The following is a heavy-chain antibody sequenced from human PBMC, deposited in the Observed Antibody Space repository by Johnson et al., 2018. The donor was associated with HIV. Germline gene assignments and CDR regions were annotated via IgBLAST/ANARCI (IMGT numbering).Heavy chain of an antibody. D-gene: IGHD6-13*01. Sequence: VQLVESGGVVVQPGGSLRLSCAASGFTFDDYAMHWVRQAPGKGLEWVSLISWDGGSTYYADSVKGRFTISRDNSKNSLYLQMNSLRAEYTALYDCARQQQLTHDAFDICGQGTMVTVSS. CDR3: ARQQQLTHDAFDI. CDR2: ISWDGGST. J-gene: IGHJ3*02. V-gene: IGHV3-43D*03. CDR1: GFTFDDYA.